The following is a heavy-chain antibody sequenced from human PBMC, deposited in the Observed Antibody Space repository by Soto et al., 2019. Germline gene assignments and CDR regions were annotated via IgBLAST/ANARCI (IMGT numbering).Heavy chain of an antibody. CDR3: VMKGGSVSPGNWFDS. J-gene: IGHJ5*01. V-gene: IGHV3-48*01. CDR2: IRGSSTL. Sequence: PGGSLRLSCAASGFSFSTYTMNWVRQDPGKGLEWISYIRGSSTLNYADSVRGRFTISRDDAKNSLYLQMNSLRAEDSAVYYCVMKGGSVSPGNWFDSWGQGTLVTVSS. CDR1: GFSFSTYT. D-gene: IGHD6-19*01.